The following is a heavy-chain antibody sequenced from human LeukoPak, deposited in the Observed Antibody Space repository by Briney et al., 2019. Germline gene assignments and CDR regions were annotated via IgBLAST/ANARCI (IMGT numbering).Heavy chain of an antibody. V-gene: IGHV3-48*01. CDR1: GFTFNTYT. CDR2: ISGSSGII. D-gene: IGHD1-26*01. CDR3: ARDLWGGSDY. J-gene: IGHJ4*02. Sequence: GGSLRLSCAASGFTFNTYTMNWVRQAPGKGLEWVSYISGSSGIIDYADSVRGRFTISRDNAKNSLYLQMNSLRAEDTAVYYCARDLWGGSDYWGQGTLVTVSS.